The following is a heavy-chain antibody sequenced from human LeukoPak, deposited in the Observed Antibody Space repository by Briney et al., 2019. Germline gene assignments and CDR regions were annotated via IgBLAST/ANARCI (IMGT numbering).Heavy chain of an antibody. J-gene: IGHJ4*02. D-gene: IGHD5-24*01. CDR2: IYYSGST. V-gene: IGHV4-31*03. CDR3: ARSSVHVNSGPYYFDY. Sequence: SETLSLTCTVSGGSISSGGYYWSWIRQHPGKGLEWIGYIYYSGSTYYNPSLKSRVTISVDTSKNQFSLKLSSVTAADTAVYYCARSSVHVNSGPYYFDYSGQGTLVTVFS. CDR1: GGSISSGGYY.